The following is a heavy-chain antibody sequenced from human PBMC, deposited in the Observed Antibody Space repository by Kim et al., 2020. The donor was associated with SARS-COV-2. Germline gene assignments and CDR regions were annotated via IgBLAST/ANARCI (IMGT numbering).Heavy chain of an antibody. CDR1: GYTFTNYA. CDR3: AREGYYDL. CDR2: ISAIFGNA. D-gene: IGHD3-10*01. J-gene: IGHJ2*01. V-gene: IGHV1-18*04. Sequence: ASVKVSCKASGYTFTNYAISWVRQAPGQGLEWMGGISAIFGNANYAQKFQGRVTITTDTSTSTAYMELRSLRSEDTAMYYCAREGYYDLRGRGSLV.